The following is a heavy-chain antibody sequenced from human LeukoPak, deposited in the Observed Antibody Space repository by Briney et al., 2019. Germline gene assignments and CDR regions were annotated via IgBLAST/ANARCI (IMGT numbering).Heavy chain of an antibody. CDR3: AIGYDILTGYSIYYYYYYMDV. V-gene: IGHV1-69*01. Sequence: GSSVKVSCKASGGTFSSYAISWVRQAPGQGLEWMGGIIPIFGIANYAQKFQGRVTITADESTSTAYMELSSLRSEDTAVYYCAIGYDILTGYSIYYYYYYMDVWGKGTTVTVSS. CDR1: GGTFSSYA. J-gene: IGHJ6*03. D-gene: IGHD3-9*01. CDR2: IIPIFGIA.